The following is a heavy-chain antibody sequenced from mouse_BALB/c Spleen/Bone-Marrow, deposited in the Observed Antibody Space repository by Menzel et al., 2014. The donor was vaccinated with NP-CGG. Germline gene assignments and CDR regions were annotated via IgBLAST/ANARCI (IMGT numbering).Heavy chain of an antibody. D-gene: IGHD2-1*01. CDR2: INPYNDGT. V-gene: IGHV1-14*01. Sequence: EVQLQQSGPELVKPGASVKMSCKASGYTFTSYVMHWVKQKPGQGLEWIGYINPYNDGTKYNEKFKGKATLTSDKSSSTAYMELSSLASEDSAVYYCARDGNPYWYFDVWGAGTTVTVSS. CDR1: GYTFTSYV. J-gene: IGHJ1*01. CDR3: ARDGNPYWYFDV.